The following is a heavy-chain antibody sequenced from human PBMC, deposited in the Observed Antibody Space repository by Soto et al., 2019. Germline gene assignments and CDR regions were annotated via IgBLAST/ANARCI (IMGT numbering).Heavy chain of an antibody. CDR3: ASEQPRSDSSSWYFDY. V-gene: IGHV3-48*01. D-gene: IGHD6-13*01. J-gene: IGHJ4*02. CDR1: RFSFSSYG. Sequence: EVQLVDSGGGLVHPGGSLRLSCVASRFSFSSYGMNWVRQAPGKGLEWVSYISSSSSIIYYADSVKGRFTISRDNAKNSLYLQMNSLRAEDTAMYYCASEQPRSDSSSWYFDYWGQGTLVTVSS. CDR2: ISSSSSII.